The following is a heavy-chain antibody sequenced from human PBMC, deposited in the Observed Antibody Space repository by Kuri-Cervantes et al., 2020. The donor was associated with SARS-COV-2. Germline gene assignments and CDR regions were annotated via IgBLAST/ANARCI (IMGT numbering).Heavy chain of an antibody. V-gene: IGHV4-38-2*02. J-gene: IGHJ3*02. CDR3: AREGKGQAIGAFDI. CDR1: GYSISSGYY. D-gene: IGHD4-23*01. CDR2: IYHSGST. Sequence: SETLSLTCAVSGYSISSGYYWGWIRQPPGKGLEWIGSIYHSGSTYYNPSLKSRVTISVDTSKNQFSLKLSSVTAADTAVYYCAREGKGQAIGAFDIWGQGTMVTVSS.